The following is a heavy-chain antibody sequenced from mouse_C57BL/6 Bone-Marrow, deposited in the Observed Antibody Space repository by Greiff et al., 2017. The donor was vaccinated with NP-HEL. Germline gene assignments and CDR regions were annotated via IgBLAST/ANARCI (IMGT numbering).Heavy chain of an antibody. D-gene: IGHD3-2*02. V-gene: IGHV1-64*01. CDR2: IHPNSGST. CDR1: GYTFTSYW. Sequence: QVQLQQSGAELVKPGASVKLSCKASGYTFTSYWMHWVKQRPGQGLEWIGMIHPNSGSTNYNEKFKSKATLTVDKSSSTAYMQLSSLTSEDSAVYYCARGQGATAQATGFAYWGQGTLVTVSA. CDR3: ARGQGATAQATGFAY. J-gene: IGHJ3*01.